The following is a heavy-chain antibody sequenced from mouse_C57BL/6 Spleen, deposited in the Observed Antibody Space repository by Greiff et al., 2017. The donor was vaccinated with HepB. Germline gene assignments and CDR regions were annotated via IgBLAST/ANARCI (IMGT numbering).Heavy chain of an antibody. D-gene: IGHD2-3*01. J-gene: IGHJ2*01. CDR2: ISYDGSN. CDR3: AREGDGYFDY. V-gene: IGHV3-6*01. Sequence: EVQLQQSGPGLVKPSQSLSLTCSVPGYSITSGYYWNWIRQFPGNKLEWLGYISYDGSNNYNPSLKNRISITRDTSKNQFFLKLNSVTTEDTATYDCAREGDGYFDYWGQGTTLTVSS. CDR1: GYSITSGYY.